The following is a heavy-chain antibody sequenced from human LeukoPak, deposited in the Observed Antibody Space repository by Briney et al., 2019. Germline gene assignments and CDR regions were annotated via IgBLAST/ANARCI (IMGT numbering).Heavy chain of an antibody. Sequence: SQTLSLTCTVSGGSISSGSYYWSWIRQPAGKGLEWIGRIYTSGSTNYNPSLKSRVTISVDTSKNQFSLKLSSVTAADTAVYYCARAQQLQNWYFDLWGRGTLVTVSS. CDR3: ARAQQLQNWYFDL. V-gene: IGHV4-61*02. CDR2: IYTSGST. CDR1: GGSISSGSYY. D-gene: IGHD1-1*01. J-gene: IGHJ2*01.